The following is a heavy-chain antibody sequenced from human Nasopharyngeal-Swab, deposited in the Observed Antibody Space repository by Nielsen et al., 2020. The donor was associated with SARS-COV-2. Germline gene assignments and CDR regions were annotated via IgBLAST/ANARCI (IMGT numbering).Heavy chain of an antibody. Sequence: SETLSLTCTVSGGSISSSSYYWGWIRQPPGKGLEWIGEINHSGSTNYNPSLKSRVTISVDTSKNQFSLKLSSVTAADTAVYYCAREAWLRFGYYYGMDVWGQGTTVTVSS. CDR1: GGSISSSSYY. V-gene: IGHV4-39*07. CDR2: INHSGST. CDR3: AREAWLRFGYYYGMDV. J-gene: IGHJ6*02. D-gene: IGHD5-12*01.